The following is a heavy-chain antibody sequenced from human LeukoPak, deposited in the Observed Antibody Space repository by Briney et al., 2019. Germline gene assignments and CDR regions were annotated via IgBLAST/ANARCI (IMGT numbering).Heavy chain of an antibody. D-gene: IGHD1-26*01. V-gene: IGHV3-21*01. CDR2: ISSSSSYI. Sequence: GGSLRLSCAASGFTFSSYSMNWVRQTPGKGLEWVSSISSSSSYIYYADSVKGRFTISRDNAKNSLYLQMNSLRAEDTAVYYCARDLGSGSYFDYWGQGTLVTVSS. CDR1: GFTFSSYS. CDR3: ARDLGSGSYFDY. J-gene: IGHJ4*02.